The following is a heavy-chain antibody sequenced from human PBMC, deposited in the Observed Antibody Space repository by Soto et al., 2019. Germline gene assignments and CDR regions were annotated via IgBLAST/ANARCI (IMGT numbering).Heavy chain of an antibody. Sequence: PSETLSLTRPVSSAPKNSRYYWCWTQHTPGKGLEWVASIYHSGSTHYNPSLKSRAPISVDTSNKQFSLRLSSVTASDTAIYYYARTTSGRNFEYWGQGTQVRVYS. CDR1: SAPKNSRYY. CDR2: IYHSGST. J-gene: IGHJ4*02. D-gene: IGHD6-25*01. V-gene: IGHV4-38-2*01. CDR3: ARTTSGRNFEY.